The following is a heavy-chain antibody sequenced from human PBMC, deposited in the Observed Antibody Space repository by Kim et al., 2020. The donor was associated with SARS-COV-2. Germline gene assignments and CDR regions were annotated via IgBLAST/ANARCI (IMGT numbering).Heavy chain of an antibody. CDR1: GFTFSGYG. CDR3: AKRLGPTTPNFDY. Sequence: GGSLRLSCAASGFTFSGYGMSWVRQAPGKGLEWVSAVSDTGADRNYADSVKGRFTISRDNSRNTLYLQMNSLRDDDTAVYYCAKRLGPTTPNFDYWGQGTLCTVSS. D-gene: IGHD1-26*01. J-gene: IGHJ4*02. CDR2: VSDTGADR. V-gene: IGHV3-23*01.